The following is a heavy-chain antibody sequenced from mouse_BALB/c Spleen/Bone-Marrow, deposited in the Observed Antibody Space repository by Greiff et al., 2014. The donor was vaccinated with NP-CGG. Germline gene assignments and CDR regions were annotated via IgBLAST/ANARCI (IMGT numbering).Heavy chain of an antibody. D-gene: IGHD1-1*01. J-gene: IGHJ2*01. CDR1: GFSLTSYG. V-gene: IGHV2-9*02. CDR2: MWAGGST. Sequence: QVQLQQPGPGLVAPSQSLSITCTVSGFSLTSYGVHWVRQPPGKGLEWLGVMWAGGSTNYNSALMSRLSISKDNSKSQVFLKMNSLQTDDTAMYYCAREGDYYGSSDYWGQGTTLTVSS. CDR3: AREGDYYGSSDY.